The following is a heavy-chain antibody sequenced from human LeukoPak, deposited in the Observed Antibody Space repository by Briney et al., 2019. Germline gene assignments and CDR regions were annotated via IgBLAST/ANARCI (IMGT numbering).Heavy chain of an antibody. Sequence: ASVKVSCKASGGTFSSYAISWVRQAPGQGLEWMGGIIPIFGTANYAQKFQGRVTITTDESTSTAYMELSSLRSEDTAVYYCAREPDIVVVVAARYGMDVWGQGTTVTVSS. CDR1: GGTFSSYA. V-gene: IGHV1-69*05. D-gene: IGHD2-15*01. CDR3: AREPDIVVVVAARYGMDV. J-gene: IGHJ6*02. CDR2: IIPIFGTA.